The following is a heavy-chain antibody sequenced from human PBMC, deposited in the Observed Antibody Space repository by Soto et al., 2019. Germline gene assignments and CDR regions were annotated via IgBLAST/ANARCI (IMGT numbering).Heavy chain of an antibody. CDR3: ARTSISGFLFDY. CDR1: GFSLSTSGVG. Sequence: VSGPTLVNPTQTLTLTCTFSGFSLSTSGVGVGWIRQPPGKALEWLALIYWDDDKRYSPSLKTRLTISKDTSRSQVVLTMANVDPVDTATYYCARTSISGFLFDYWGQGTLVTVSS. D-gene: IGHD3-3*02. J-gene: IGHJ4*02. CDR2: IYWDDDK. V-gene: IGHV2-5*02.